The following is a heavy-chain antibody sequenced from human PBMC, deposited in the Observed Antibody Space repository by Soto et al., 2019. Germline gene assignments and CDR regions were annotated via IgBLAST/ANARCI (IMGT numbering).Heavy chain of an antibody. CDR1: GFTFSSYA. CDR2: ISGSGGST. J-gene: IGHJ6*04. D-gene: IGHD3-3*01. Sequence: GGSLRLSCVASGFTFSSYAMSWVSQAPGKGLEWVSAISGSGGSTYYADSVKGRFTISRDNSKNTLYLQMNSLRAEDTALYYFAKPATSYYDFWSGHVWGKGTTVTVSS. CDR3: AKPATSYYDFWSGHV. V-gene: IGHV3-23*01.